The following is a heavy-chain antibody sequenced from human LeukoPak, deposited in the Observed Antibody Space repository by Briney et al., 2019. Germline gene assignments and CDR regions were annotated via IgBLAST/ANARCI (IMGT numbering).Heavy chain of an antibody. V-gene: IGHV1-2*02. CDR3: ARGGYSSSTIWFDP. Sequence: GASVKVSCKASGYTFTGYYLHWVRQAPGQGLEWMGWINPNSGGTNYAQKFQGRVTMTRDTSISTAYMELSRLRSDDTAVYYCARGGYSSSTIWFDPWGQGTLVTVSS. CDR2: INPNSGGT. J-gene: IGHJ5*02. CDR1: GYTFTGYY. D-gene: IGHD6-13*01.